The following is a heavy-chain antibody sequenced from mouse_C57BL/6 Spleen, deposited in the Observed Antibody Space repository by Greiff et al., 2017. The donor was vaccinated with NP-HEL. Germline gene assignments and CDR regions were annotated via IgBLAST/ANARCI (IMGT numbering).Heavy chain of an antibody. Sequence: QVQLQQSGAELVRPGASVTLSCKASGYTFTDYEMHWVKQTPVHGLEWIGAIDPETGGTAYNQKFKGKAILTADKSSSTAYMELRSLTSEDSAVYYCTRARCGGAQATFFDYWGQGTTLTVSS. V-gene: IGHV1-15*01. CDR2: IDPETGGT. CDR1: GYTFTDYE. J-gene: IGHJ2*01. CDR3: TRARCGGAQATFFDY. D-gene: IGHD3-2*02.